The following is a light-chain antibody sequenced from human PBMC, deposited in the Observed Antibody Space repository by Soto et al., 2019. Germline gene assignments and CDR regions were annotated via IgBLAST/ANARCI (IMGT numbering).Light chain of an antibody. Sequence: QPVLTQPPSASGSPGQSVTISCTGTSSDVGNYNFVSWYQQHPGKAPKLMIYEVSKRPSGVPDRFSGSKSGNTASLTVSGLQAEDEADYYCSSYAGSNNLLFGGGTKLTVL. J-gene: IGLJ2*01. CDR3: SSYAGSNNLL. CDR2: EVS. V-gene: IGLV2-8*01. CDR1: SSDVGNYNF.